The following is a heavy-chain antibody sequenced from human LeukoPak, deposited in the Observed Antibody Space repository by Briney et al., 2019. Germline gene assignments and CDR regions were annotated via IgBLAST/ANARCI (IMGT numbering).Heavy chain of an antibody. CDR3: AKLGSPRAF. D-gene: IGHD7-27*01. V-gene: IGHV4-59*01. CDR2: IYYFGNT. CDR1: GGSISTYY. Sequence: SETLSLTSSVSGGSISTYYWSWIRQPPGKGLEWIGYIYYFGNTDYNPSLKSRVTISVDTSKNQFSLNLRSVTAADTAVYYCAKLGSPRAFWGQGILVRVSS. J-gene: IGHJ4*02.